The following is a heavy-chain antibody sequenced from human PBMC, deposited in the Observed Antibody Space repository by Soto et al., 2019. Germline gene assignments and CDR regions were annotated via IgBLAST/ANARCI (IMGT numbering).Heavy chain of an antibody. V-gene: IGHV3-30*18. D-gene: IGHD5-12*01. CDR1: GFTFSNNR. CDR2: MSYDGSEK. J-gene: IGHJ4*02. Sequence: SLILSCTCYGFTFSNNRMHWVRQAPGKGLEWVAFMSYDGSEKFYGDSVKGRFTISRDNSERTLYLQMNSLRAEETAVYYCAKARIVATIQPLDYWGQGTLVTVTS. CDR3: AKARIVATIQPLDY.